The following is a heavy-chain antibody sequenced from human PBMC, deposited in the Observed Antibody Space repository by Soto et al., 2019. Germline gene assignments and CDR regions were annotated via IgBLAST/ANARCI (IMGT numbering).Heavy chain of an antibody. CDR3: ARSQAGDHSWFDP. Sequence: GGSLRLSCAASGFTFSSYWMHWVRQAPGKGLVWVSRINSDGSSTSYAESVKGRFTISRDNAKNTLYLQMNSLRAEDTAVYYCARSQAGDHSWFDPWGQGTLVTVSS. D-gene: IGHD3-10*01. CDR1: GFTFSSYW. CDR2: INSDGSST. J-gene: IGHJ5*02. V-gene: IGHV3-74*01.